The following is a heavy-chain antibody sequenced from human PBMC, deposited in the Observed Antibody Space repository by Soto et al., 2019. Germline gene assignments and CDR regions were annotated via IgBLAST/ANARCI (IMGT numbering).Heavy chain of an antibody. CDR1: GYTFTRYG. D-gene: IGHD3-16*01. CDR3: AMVDVYVTPSPQDV. CDR2: INTYNGTT. J-gene: IGHJ6*02. V-gene: IGHV1-18*01. Sequence: QVQLVQSGAEVKNPGASVKVSCKDSGYTFTRYGIGWARQAPGQGLEWMGWINTYNGTTNYAQNVQGRVTLTTDTSTSTAYMELRSLRSNYTAIYYCAMVDVYVTPSPQDVWGQGTTVIVSS.